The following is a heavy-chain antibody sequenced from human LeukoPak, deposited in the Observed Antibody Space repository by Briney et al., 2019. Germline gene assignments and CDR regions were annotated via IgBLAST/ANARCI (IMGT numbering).Heavy chain of an antibody. J-gene: IGHJ3*02. D-gene: IGHD3-22*01. CDR1: GGSFSGYY. CDR2: INHSGST. V-gene: IGHV4-34*01. Sequence: SETLSLTCAVYGGSFSGYYWSWIRQPPRKGLEWIGEINHSGSTNYNPSLKSRVTISVDTSKSQFSLKLSSVTAADTAVYYCARGGPYYYDSSGYYHDAFDIWGQGTMVTVSS. CDR3: ARGGPYYYDSSGYYHDAFDI.